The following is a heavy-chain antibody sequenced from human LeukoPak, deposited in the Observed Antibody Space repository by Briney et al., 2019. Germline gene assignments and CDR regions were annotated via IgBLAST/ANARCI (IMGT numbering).Heavy chain of an antibody. CDR3: ARGIAAAGYYYYYYMDV. CDR2: IYTSGST. CDR1: GGSISSGSYY. J-gene: IGHJ6*03. D-gene: IGHD6-13*01. V-gene: IGHV4-61*02. Sequence: SQTLSLTCTVSGGSISSGSYYWSWIRQPAGKGLEWIGRIYTSGSTNYNPSLKSRVTISVDTSENQFSLKLSSVTAADTAVYYCARGIAAAGYYYYYYMDVWGKGTTVTISS.